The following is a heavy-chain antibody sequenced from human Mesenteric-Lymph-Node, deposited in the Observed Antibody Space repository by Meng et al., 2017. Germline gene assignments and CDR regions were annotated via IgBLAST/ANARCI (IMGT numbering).Heavy chain of an antibody. CDR3: ARGPLVRGVIHY. CDR2: IYHSGST. Sequence: QGKLQESGPGRVKPSCTLSLPCAVSGGSISSSNWWSWVRQPPGKGLEWIGEIYHSGSTNYNPSLKSLVTISVDTSKNQFSLKLSSVTAADTAMYYCARGPLVRGVIHYWGQGTLVTVSS. J-gene: IGHJ4*02. CDR1: GGSISSSNW. D-gene: IGHD3-10*01. V-gene: IGHV4-4*02.